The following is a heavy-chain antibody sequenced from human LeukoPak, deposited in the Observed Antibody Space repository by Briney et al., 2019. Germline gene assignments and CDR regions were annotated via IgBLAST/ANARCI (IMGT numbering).Heavy chain of an antibody. CDR2: IDAGNGDT. D-gene: IGHD2-2*01. CDR3: ARGSTSDWPLDH. V-gene: IGHV1-3*01. Sequence: ASVKVSCKASGYTFIDYAVHWVGKPPEKGFEGMGWIDAGNGDTRYSQKFQGRVTITRDTSASTAYIELRSLRSEDTAMYYCARGSTSDWPLDHWGQETLVTISS. CDR1: GYTFIDYA. J-gene: IGHJ4*02.